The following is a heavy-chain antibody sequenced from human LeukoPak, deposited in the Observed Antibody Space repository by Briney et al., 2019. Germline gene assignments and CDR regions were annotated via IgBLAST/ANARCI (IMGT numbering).Heavy chain of an antibody. J-gene: IGHJ4*02. Sequence: SQTLSLTCTVSGGSISSGGYYWSWIRQHPGKGLEWIGYIYYSGSTYYNPSLKSRVTISVDTSKDQFSLKLSSVTAADTAVYYCVLTMVRGGYFENFDYWGQGTLVTVSS. D-gene: IGHD3-10*01. V-gene: IGHV4-31*03. CDR3: VLTMVRGGYFENFDY. CDR2: IYYSGST. CDR1: GGSISSGGYY.